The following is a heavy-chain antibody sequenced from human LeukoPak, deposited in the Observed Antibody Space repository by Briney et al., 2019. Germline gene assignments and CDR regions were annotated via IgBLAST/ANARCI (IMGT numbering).Heavy chain of an antibody. V-gene: IGHV3-23*01. D-gene: IGHD5-18*01. Sequence: QSGGSLRLSCAASGFTFSSYAMSWVRQAPGKGLEWVSAISGSDGSTYYADSVKGRFTISRDNSKNTLYLQMNSLRAEDTAVYYCAKVLRWIQLLVDYWGQGTLVTVSS. CDR1: GFTFSSYA. J-gene: IGHJ4*02. CDR3: AKVLRWIQLLVDY. CDR2: ISGSDGST.